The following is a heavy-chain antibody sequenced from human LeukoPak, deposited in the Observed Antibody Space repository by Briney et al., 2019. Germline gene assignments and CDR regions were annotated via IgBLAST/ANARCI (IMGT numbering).Heavy chain of an antibody. J-gene: IGHJ5*02. Sequence: SVQVSCKASRGTFSSYTISWVRQAAGHGLEWMGRIIPILGIANYAQKFQGRVTITADKSTSTAYMELSSLRSEDTAVYYCAREAIFGVVIIKGNWFDPWGQGTLVTVSS. CDR3: AREAIFGVVIIKGNWFDP. CDR2: IIPILGIA. D-gene: IGHD3-3*01. CDR1: RGTFSSYT. V-gene: IGHV1-69*04.